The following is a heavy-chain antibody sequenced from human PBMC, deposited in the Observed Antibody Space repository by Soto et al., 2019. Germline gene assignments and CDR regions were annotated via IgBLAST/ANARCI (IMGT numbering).Heavy chain of an antibody. CDR3: AKDRGYCSGGSCPGRIYYFDY. Sequence: GGSLRLSCAASGFTFSSYAMSWVRQAPGKGLEWVSAISGSGGSTYYADSVKGRFTISRDNSKNTLYLQMNSLRAEDTAVYYCAKDRGYCSGGSCPGRIYYFDYWGQGTLVTSPQ. V-gene: IGHV3-23*01. J-gene: IGHJ4*02. CDR1: GFTFSSYA. CDR2: ISGSGGST. D-gene: IGHD2-15*01.